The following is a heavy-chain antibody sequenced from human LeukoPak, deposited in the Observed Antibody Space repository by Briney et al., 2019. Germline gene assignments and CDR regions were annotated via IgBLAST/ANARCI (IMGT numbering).Heavy chain of an antibody. D-gene: IGHD1-26*01. Sequence: SETLSLTCTVSGGTISSYYWSWIRQLPGKGLEWVGYIYYSGSTKYNPYFQSRVSISVDTSKNKFSLKLSSLTAADTAVYYCATWAILGATPFYFDNWGQGTLVTVSS. J-gene: IGHJ4*02. CDR2: IYYSGST. CDR3: ATWAILGATPFYFDN. CDR1: GGTISSYY. V-gene: IGHV4-59*08.